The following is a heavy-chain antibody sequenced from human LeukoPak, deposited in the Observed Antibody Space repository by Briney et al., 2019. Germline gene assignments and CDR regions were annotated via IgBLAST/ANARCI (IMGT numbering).Heavy chain of an antibody. V-gene: IGHV3-64*01. D-gene: IGHD5-18*01. CDR1: GFTFSSYA. CDR3: ARERVPSGPTAMGY. CDR2: NSSNGGST. J-gene: IGHJ4*02. Sequence: PGGSPRLSCAASGFTFSSYAMHWVRQAPGKGLEYVSANSSNGGSTYYANSVKGRFTISRDNSKNTLYLQTGSLRAEDMAVYYCARERVPSGPTAMGYWGQGTLVTVSS.